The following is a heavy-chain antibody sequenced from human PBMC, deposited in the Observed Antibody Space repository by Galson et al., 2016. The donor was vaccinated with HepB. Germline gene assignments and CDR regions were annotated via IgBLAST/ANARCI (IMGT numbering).Heavy chain of an antibody. V-gene: IGHV3-23*01. D-gene: IGHD1-26*01. Sequence: LRLSCAASGFTFSAYAMTWVRQVPGQGLEWVSGILDNGETTYYAGSVKGRFTISRDNFKDMLYLQMNNLRADDTAVYYCARAAQWESDFWGQGTLVIVSS. CDR1: GFTFSAYA. CDR2: ILDNGETT. CDR3: ARAAQWESDF. J-gene: IGHJ4*02.